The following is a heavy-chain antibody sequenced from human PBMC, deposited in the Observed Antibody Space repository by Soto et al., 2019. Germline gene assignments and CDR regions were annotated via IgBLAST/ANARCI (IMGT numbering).Heavy chain of an antibody. J-gene: IGHJ4*02. CDR2: IYYSGST. CDR1: GGSISSSSYY. D-gene: IGHD2-8*01. V-gene: IGHV4-39*01. CDR3: AGGIVLMVYAIGPFDY. Sequence: QLQLQESGPGLVKPSETLSLTCTVSGGSISSSSYYWGWIRQPPGKGLEWIGSIYYSGSTYYNPSCTSRVTRSVDTSKNQFALKLSSVTSADTAVYYCAGGIVLMVYAIGPFDYWGQGTLVTVSS.